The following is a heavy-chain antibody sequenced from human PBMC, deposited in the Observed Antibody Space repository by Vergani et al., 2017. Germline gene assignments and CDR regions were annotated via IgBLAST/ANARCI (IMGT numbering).Heavy chain of an antibody. CDR2: ISYDGSNK. Sequence: QVQLVESGGGVVQPGRSLRLSCAASGFTFSSYAMHWVRQAPGKGLEWVAVISYDGSNKYYADSVKGRFTISRDNSKNTLYLQMNSLRAEDTAVYYCAGGGYCSGGSCYSLSYYYYMDVWGKGTTVTVSS. CDR1: GFTFSSYA. J-gene: IGHJ6*03. D-gene: IGHD2-15*01. V-gene: IGHV3-30-3*01. CDR3: AGGGYCSGGSCYSLSYYYYMDV.